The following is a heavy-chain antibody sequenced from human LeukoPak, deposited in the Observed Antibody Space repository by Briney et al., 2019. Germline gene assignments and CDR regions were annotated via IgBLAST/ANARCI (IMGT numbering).Heavy chain of an antibody. D-gene: IGHD3-22*01. CDR2: INHSGST. V-gene: IGHV4-34*01. J-gene: IGHJ4*02. Sequence: SETLSLTCAVYGGSFSGYYWSWIRQPPGKGLEWIGEINHSGSTNYNPSLKSRVTISVDTSKNQFSLKLSPVTAADTAVYYCARGPNSSGYYYLGYWGQGTLVTVSS. CDR3: ARGPNSSGYYYLGY. CDR1: GGSFSGYY.